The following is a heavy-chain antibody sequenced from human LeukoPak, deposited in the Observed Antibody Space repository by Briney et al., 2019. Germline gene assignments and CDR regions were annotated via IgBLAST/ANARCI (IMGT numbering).Heavy chain of an antibody. J-gene: IGHJ4*02. D-gene: IGHD3-10*01. CDR1: GYSFTTYW. CDR3: ARRVGRIGDYFDY. CDR2: IFPGDSDT. V-gene: IGHV5-51*01. Sequence: GESLKISCKASGYSFTTYWIGWVRQMPGKGLEWMGLIFPGDSDTRYSPSFQGQVTISADKSISTAYLQWSSLKASDTAMYYCARRVGRIGDYFDYWGQGTLVTVSS.